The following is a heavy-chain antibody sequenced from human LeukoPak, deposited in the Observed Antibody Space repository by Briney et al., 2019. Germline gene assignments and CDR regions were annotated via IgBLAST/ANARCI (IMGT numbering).Heavy chain of an antibody. V-gene: IGHV3-53*01. CDR3: ARDHPIYYYDSSGYYSGWFDP. CDR1: GFTVGSNY. J-gene: IGHJ5*02. Sequence: GGSLRLSCAASGFTVGSNYMSWVRQAPGKGLEWVSVIYSGGSTYYADSVKGRFTISRDNSKNTLYPQMNSLRAEDTAVYYCARDHPIYYYDSSGYYSGWFDPWGQGTLVTVSS. CDR2: IYSGGST. D-gene: IGHD3-22*01.